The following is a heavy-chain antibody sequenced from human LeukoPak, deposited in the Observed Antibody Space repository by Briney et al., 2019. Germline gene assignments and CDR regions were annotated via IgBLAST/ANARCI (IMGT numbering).Heavy chain of an antibody. J-gene: IGHJ3*02. CDR2: IKQDGSEK. D-gene: IGHD4/OR15-4a*01. Sequence: GGSLRLSCAASGFTFSSYWMGWVRQAPGRGLEWVANIKQDGSEKYYVDSVKSRFTISRDNAKNSLYLQMNSLRAEDTAVYYCARHPNGAFEIWGQGTMVTVSS. V-gene: IGHV3-7*04. CDR1: GFTFSSYW. CDR3: ARHPNGAFEI.